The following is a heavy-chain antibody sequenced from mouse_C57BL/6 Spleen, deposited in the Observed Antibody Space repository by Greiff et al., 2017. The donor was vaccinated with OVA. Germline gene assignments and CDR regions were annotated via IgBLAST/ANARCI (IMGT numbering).Heavy chain of an antibody. D-gene: IGHD2-4*01. Sequence: EVKLVESGGGLVKPGGSLKLSCAASGFTFSSYTMSWVRQTPEKRLEWVATISGGGGNTYYPDSVKGRFTISRDNAKNTLYLQMSNLRSEDTALYYCARRGIYYDYDEGAWFAYWGQGTLVTVSA. V-gene: IGHV5-9*01. J-gene: IGHJ3*01. CDR2: ISGGGGNT. CDR3: ARRGIYYDYDEGAWFAY. CDR1: GFTFSSYT.